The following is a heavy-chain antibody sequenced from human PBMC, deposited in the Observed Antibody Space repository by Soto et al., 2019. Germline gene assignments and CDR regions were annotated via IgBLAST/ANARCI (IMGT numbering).Heavy chain of an antibody. CDR3: ARDGWFGELSYYYYYGMDV. CDR2: INHSGST. J-gene: IGHJ6*02. Sequence: LSLTCAVYGGSFSGYYWSWIRQPPGKGLEWIGEINHSGSTNYNPSLKSRVTISVDTSKNQFSLKLSSVTAADTAVYYCARDGWFGELSYYYYYGMDVWGQGTTVNVS. V-gene: IGHV4-34*01. CDR1: GGSFSGYY. D-gene: IGHD3-10*01.